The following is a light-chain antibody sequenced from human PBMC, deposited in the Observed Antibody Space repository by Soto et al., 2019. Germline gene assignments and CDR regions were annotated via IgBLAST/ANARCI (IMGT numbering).Light chain of an antibody. CDR3: CSYAVRDTFYV. V-gene: IGLV2-11*01. J-gene: IGLJ1*01. CDR2: DVS. CDR1: SNDVGAYNY. Sequence: QSVLTQPRSVSGSPGQSVIISCTGTSNDVGAYNYVSWYQQHPGKAPKLVIYDVSKRPSGVPARFSGSTSGNTASLTISGLQAEDEADYFCCSYAVRDTFYVFGTGTKVTAL.